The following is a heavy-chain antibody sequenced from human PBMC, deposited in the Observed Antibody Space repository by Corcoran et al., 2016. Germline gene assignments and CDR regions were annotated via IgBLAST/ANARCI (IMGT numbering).Heavy chain of an antibody. J-gene: IGHJ6*02. CDR3: AREPSSGPYYDGMDV. CDR2: ISSSSSYI. CDR1: GFTFSSYS. D-gene: IGHD3-3*01. V-gene: IGHV3-21*01. Sequence: EVQLVESGGGLVKPGGSLRLSCAASGFTFSSYSMNWVRQAPGKGLEWVSSISSSSSYIYYADSVKGRFTISRDNAKNSLYLQMNSLRAEDTAVYYLAREPSSGPYYDGMDVWGQGTTVTVSS.